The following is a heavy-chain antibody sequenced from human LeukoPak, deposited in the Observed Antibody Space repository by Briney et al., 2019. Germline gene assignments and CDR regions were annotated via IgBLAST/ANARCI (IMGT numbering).Heavy chain of an antibody. CDR3: ASNTYYYDSSGYLV. J-gene: IGHJ3*01. V-gene: IGHV4-38-2*02. CDR2: IYQSGST. D-gene: IGHD3-22*01. CDR1: GYSISSGYY. Sequence: PSETLSLTCTVSGYSISSGYYWGWIRQPPGKGLEWIGSIYQSGSTYYNPSLKSRVTISVDTSKNQFSLKLSSVTAADTAVYYCASNTYYYDSSGYLVWGQGTMVTVSS.